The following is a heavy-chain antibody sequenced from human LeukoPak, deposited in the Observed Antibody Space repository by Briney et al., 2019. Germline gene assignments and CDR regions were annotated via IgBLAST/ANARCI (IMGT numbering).Heavy chain of an antibody. CDR3: ARAPNYYDSSGYYDY. CDR1: GFTFSSQA. J-gene: IGHJ4*02. CDR2: ISGSGGST. D-gene: IGHD3-22*01. V-gene: IGHV3-23*01. Sequence: PGGSLRLSCAASGFTFSSQAMSWVRQAPGKGLEWVSAISGSGGSTYYADSVKGRFTISRDTSKNTLYLHMNSLRAEDTAVYYCARAPNYYDSSGYYDYWGQGTLVTVSS.